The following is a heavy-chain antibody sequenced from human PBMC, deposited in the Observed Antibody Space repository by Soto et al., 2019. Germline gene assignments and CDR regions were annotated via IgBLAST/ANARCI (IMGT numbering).Heavy chain of an antibody. CDR3: ARDPYHVLMVNAPNLYGMDV. D-gene: IGHD2-8*01. CDR1: GYTFTTYD. Sequence: QVQLVXSXXXXKXXXXXXXXSXXXSGYTFTTYDISWVRQAPGQGLEWMXRISTYSGNTNYPQSLQGRLTMTTDTSTTTAYMELRSLRSDDTAVYYCARDPYHVLMVNAPNLYGMDVWGQGTTVTVSS. J-gene: IGHJ6*02. V-gene: IGHV1-18*01. CDR2: ISTYSGNT.